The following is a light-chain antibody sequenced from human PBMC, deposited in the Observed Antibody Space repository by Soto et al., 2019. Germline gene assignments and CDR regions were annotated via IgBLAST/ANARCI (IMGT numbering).Light chain of an antibody. CDR2: GAS. CDR1: QSVNSK. CDR3: QQYNNWPPT. Sequence: EIVMTQSPATLSLSPGEGATLSCRASQSVNSKLAWYQQRSGQAPRLLIYGASTRAGGIPVRFSGSGSGTEFTLTISSLQSEDCAVYYGQQYNNWPPTCGGGTKVEIK. J-gene: IGKJ4*01. V-gene: IGKV3-15*01.